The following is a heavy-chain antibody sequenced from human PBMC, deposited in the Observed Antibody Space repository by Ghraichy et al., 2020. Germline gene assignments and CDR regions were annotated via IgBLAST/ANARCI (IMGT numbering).Heavy chain of an antibody. Sequence: SETLSLTCTVSGGSISSYYWSWIRQPAGKGLEWIGRIYTSGSTNYNPSLKSRVTMSVDTSKNQFSLKLSSVTAADTAVYYCARDDVCSSTSCYPFGWFDPWGQGTLVTVSS. CDR2: IYTSGST. J-gene: IGHJ5*02. D-gene: IGHD2-2*01. V-gene: IGHV4-4*07. CDR1: GGSISSYY. CDR3: ARDDVCSSTSCYPFGWFDP.